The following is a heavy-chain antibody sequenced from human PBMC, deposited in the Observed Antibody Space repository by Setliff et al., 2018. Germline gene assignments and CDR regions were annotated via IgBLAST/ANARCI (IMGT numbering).Heavy chain of an antibody. CDR1: GGSINNYH. J-gene: IGHJ3*02. Sequence: SETLSLTCTVSGGSINNYHWNWIRQPPGKGLEWIGYVGYNGNTHYKPSLNSRVTMSVDTSKNQFSLKLTSVSAADTAVYYCARWGENSGRPDWRAFDIWGQGTMVTVSS. V-gene: IGHV4-59*01. CDR2: VGYNGNT. CDR3: ARWGENSGRPDWRAFDI. D-gene: IGHD1-26*01.